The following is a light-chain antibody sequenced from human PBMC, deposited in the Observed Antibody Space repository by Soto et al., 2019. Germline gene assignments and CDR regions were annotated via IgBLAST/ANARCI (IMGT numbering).Light chain of an antibody. CDR2: EVN. V-gene: IGLV2-8*01. CDR3: SSYAGSNNRYV. J-gene: IGLJ1*01. Sequence: QSALTQPPSASGSPGQSVTISCTGTSSDVRGYNFVSWYQQHPDKAPKLIIYEVNKRPSGVPDRFSGSKSGNTASLTVSGLQAEDEADFYCSSYAGSNNRYVFGTGTKVTVL. CDR1: SSDVRGYNF.